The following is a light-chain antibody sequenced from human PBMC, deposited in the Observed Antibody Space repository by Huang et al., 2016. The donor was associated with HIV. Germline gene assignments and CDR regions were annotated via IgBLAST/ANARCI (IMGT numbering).Light chain of an antibody. CDR2: AAY. J-gene: IGKJ1*01. V-gene: IGKV1-17*03. CDR1: QGINNY. CDR3: LQHNTYPWT. Sequence: DIQMTQSPSVMSASVGDRVTITCRASQGINNYLAWFQQKPGKGPKRLIYAAYNLQSGVPSRFSGSGSETEFTLTISSLQPEDFATYYCLQHNTYPWTFGQGTKVEIK.